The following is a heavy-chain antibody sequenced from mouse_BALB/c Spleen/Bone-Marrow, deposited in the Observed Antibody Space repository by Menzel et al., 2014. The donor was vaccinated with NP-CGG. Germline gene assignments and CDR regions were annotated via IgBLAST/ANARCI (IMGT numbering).Heavy chain of an antibody. J-gene: IGHJ4*01. D-gene: IGHD1-1*01. CDR3: ARDYYGSLYAMDY. Sequence: VQLKESGPGLVAPSQSLSITCTVSGFSLTSYGVHWVRQPPGEGLEWLGVIWAGGSTNYNSALMSRLSISKDNSKSQVFLKMNSLQTDDTAMYYCARDYYGSLYAMDYWGQGTSVTVSS. CDR2: IWAGGST. V-gene: IGHV2-9*02. CDR1: GFSLTSYG.